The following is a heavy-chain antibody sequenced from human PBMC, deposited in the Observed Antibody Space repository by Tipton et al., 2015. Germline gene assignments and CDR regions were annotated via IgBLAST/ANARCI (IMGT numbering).Heavy chain of an antibody. CDR1: GFTLSSYW. CDR3: ARQHEMSTVGNLDY. CDR2: INSDGSNT. Sequence: GSLRLSCAASGFTLSSYWMHWVRQAPGKGLVWVSRINSDGSNTRYADSVKGRFTISRDNARNTLYLQMNSLRAEDTAVYYCARQHEMSTVGNLDYWGQGTLVTVSS. J-gene: IGHJ4*02. D-gene: IGHD5-24*01. V-gene: IGHV3-74*01.